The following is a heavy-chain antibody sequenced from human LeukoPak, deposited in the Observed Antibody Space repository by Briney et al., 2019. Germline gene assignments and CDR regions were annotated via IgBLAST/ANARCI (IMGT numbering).Heavy chain of an antibody. V-gene: IGHV1-8*01. CDR1: GYTFTSYD. J-gene: IGHJ4*02. CDR3: ARSHPYSSGWQPPPDY. D-gene: IGHD6-19*01. Sequence: GASVKVSCKASGYTFTSYDINWVRQATGQGLEWMGWMNPNSGNTGYAQKFQGRVTMTRNTSISTAYMELSSLRSEDAAVYYCARSHPYSSGWQPPPDYWGQGTLVTVSS. CDR2: MNPNSGNT.